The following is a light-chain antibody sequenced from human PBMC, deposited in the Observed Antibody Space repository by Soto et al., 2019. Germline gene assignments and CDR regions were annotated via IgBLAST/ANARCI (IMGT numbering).Light chain of an antibody. Sequence: EIVLTQSPSTLSLSPVEGATLSCRTSQSLTSSYLAWYQQRPAQAPRLLIYGASTRATGIPDRFSGSGSGTDFTLTISRLEPEDFAVYYCQQYGSSPYSFGQGTKVDIK. CDR1: QSLTSSY. CDR3: QQYGSSPYS. CDR2: GAS. J-gene: IGKJ2*03. V-gene: IGKV3-20*01.